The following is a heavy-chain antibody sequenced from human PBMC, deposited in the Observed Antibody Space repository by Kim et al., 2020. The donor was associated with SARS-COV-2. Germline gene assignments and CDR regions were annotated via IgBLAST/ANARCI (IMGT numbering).Heavy chain of an antibody. CDR3: ARDFNYGSGSY. J-gene: IGHJ4*02. V-gene: IGHV1-69*01. Sequence: ANDAEKFQGRVTITADESKSTAYMELSRLRSEDTAVYYCARDFNYGSGSYWGQGTLVTVSS. CDR2: A. D-gene: IGHD3-10*01.